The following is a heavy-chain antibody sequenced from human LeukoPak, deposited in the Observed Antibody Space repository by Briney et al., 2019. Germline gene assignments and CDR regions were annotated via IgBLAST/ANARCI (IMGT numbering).Heavy chain of an antibody. D-gene: IGHD1-1*01. CDR3: ASQDGTGPHTVQRYFYYMDV. CDR1: SSGGYY. Sequence: PSQTLSLTCTVSSGGYYWSWIRQPPGKGLEWIGHIDYSGSTYYNPSLKSRVTISVDTSKNQFSLNLSSVTAADTAVYYCASQDGTGPHTVQRYFYYMDVWGGGTTVTVSS. V-gene: IGHV4-30-4*08. CDR2: IDYSGST. J-gene: IGHJ6*03.